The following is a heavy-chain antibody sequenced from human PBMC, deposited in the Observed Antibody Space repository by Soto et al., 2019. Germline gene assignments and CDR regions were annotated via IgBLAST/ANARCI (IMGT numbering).Heavy chain of an antibody. CDR1: GYTFTSYD. CDR2: MSTKTANT. V-gene: IGHV1-8*01. CDR3: ARVGPRWLLTNWCDP. D-gene: IGHD1-26*01. Sequence: EASVKVSCKASGYTFTSYDINWVRQTAGQGLEWKGWMSTKTANTGYAQKYTNRVTMTRSTPISTAYMKQSSLRSKNTAVYYCARVGPRWLLTNWCDPWGQGSRCTVSS. J-gene: IGHJ5*02.